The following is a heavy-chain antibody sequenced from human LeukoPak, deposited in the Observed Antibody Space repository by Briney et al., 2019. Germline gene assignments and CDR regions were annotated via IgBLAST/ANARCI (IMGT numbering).Heavy chain of an antibody. CDR1: GFTFSGAW. J-gene: IGHJ4*02. D-gene: IGHD5-12*01. CDR3: AKDGYSGYVD. Sequence: GGSLRLSCAASGFTFSGAWMHWVRQAPGKGLVWVSRINNDGSTTRYADSVKGRFTISRDNAKNTLYLQMNSLRAEDTAVYYCAKDGYSGYVDWGQGTLVTVSS. CDR2: INNDGSTT. V-gene: IGHV3-74*01.